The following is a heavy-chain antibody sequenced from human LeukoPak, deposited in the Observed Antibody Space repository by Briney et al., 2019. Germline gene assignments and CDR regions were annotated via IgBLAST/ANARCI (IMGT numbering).Heavy chain of an antibody. J-gene: IGHJ4*02. V-gene: IGHV4-59*01. CDR3: ARDTLDYFDY. Sequence: SETLSHTCTVSGGSISSYYWSWIRQPPGKGLEWIGFIYYSGNTNYNPSLKSRVTISVDTSKNRFSLKLSSVTAADTAVYYCARDTLDYFDYWGQGTLVTVSS. CDR2: IYYSGNT. CDR1: GGSISSYY.